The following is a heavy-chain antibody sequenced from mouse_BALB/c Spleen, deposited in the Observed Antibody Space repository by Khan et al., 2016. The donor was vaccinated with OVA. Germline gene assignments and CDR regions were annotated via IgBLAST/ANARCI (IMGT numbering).Heavy chain of an antibody. Sequence: EVELVESGGDLVKPGGSLKLSCAASGFTFSSYSMSWVRQIPDKRLEWVATMSSGGDYTYYPDSVKGRFTISRDTAKNTLYLQMSSLKSEDTAMYYWASHLTGSVAYWGQGTLVTVSA. CDR2: MSSGGDYT. CDR3: ASHLTGSVAY. V-gene: IGHV5-6*01. CDR1: GFTFSSYS. J-gene: IGHJ3*01. D-gene: IGHD4-1*01.